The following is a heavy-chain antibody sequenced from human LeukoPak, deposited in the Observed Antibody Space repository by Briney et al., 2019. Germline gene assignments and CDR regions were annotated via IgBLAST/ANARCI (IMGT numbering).Heavy chain of an antibody. D-gene: IGHD4-23*01. Sequence: PGGSLRLSCAASGFTFSSYSMSWVRQAPGKGLEWVSAISGSGGSTYYADSVKGRFTISRDNSKNTLYLQMNSLRAEDTAVYYCATSYGGNLRGAFDIWGQGTMVTVSS. CDR2: ISGSGGST. J-gene: IGHJ3*02. CDR3: ATSYGGNLRGAFDI. CDR1: GFTFSSYS. V-gene: IGHV3-23*01.